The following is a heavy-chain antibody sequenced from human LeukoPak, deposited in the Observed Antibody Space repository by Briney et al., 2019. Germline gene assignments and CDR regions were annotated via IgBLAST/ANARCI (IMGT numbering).Heavy chain of an antibody. CDR3: ARGTGGYYDFWSGSRTDYYYMDV. Sequence: PSETLSLTCAVYGGSFSGYYWSWIRQPPGKGLEWIGEINHSGSTKYNPSLKSRVTISVDTSKNQFSLKLSSVTAADTAVYYCARGTGGYYDFWSGSRTDYYYMDVWGKGTTVTVSS. V-gene: IGHV4-34*01. CDR1: GGSFSGYY. J-gene: IGHJ6*03. D-gene: IGHD3-3*01. CDR2: INHSGST.